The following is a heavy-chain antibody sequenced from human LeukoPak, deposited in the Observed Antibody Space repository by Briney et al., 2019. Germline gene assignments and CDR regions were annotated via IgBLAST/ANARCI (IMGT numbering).Heavy chain of an antibody. D-gene: IGHD2-21*01. CDR3: ARMMDIAWGMDV. Sequence: SETVSLTCTVSGNAISSYYWSWIRQPPGQVLEWIGHIYDSGSTKYNPSLKSRVTISVDTSKNQFSLKLTSVTAADTAVYHCARMMDIAWGMDVWGQGTTVTVSS. V-gene: IGHV4-59*01. J-gene: IGHJ6*02. CDR1: GNAISSYY. CDR2: IYDSGST.